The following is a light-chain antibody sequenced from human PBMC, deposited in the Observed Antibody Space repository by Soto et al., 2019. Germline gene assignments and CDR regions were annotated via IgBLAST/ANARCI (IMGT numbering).Light chain of an antibody. CDR1: QNIVNW. J-gene: IGKJ2*01. Sequence: DIQMTQSPSTLSASVGDRVTITCRARQNIVNWLAWYQQKPGKAPKLLIYKTSTLQRGVPSRFSGSGSGTEFTLTISSLQPHDFAKYYSQQYESHPMYTFGQGTKVDI. V-gene: IGKV1-5*03. CDR3: QQYESHPMYT. CDR2: KTS.